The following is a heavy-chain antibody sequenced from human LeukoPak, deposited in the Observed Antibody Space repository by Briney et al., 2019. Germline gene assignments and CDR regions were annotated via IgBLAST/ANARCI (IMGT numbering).Heavy chain of an antibody. Sequence: PSETLSLTCTVSGGSISSYYWSWIRQPPGKGPEWIGYMYYSGSSNYNPSLKSRVTISVDTSKNQFSLKLSSVTAADTAVYYCARSKSYGDPYAFDIWGQGTMITVSS. V-gene: IGHV4-59*08. J-gene: IGHJ3*02. CDR3: ARSKSYGDPYAFDI. D-gene: IGHD4-17*01. CDR1: GGSISSYY. CDR2: MYYSGSS.